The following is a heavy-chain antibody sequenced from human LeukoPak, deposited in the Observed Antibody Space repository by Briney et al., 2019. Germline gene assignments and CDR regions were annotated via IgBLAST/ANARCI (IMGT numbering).Heavy chain of an antibody. Sequence: SETLSLTCTVSGGSISSYYWSWIRQPPGKGLEWIGYIYYSGSTNYNPSLKSRVTISVDTSKNQFSLKLSSVTAADTAVYYCARAQPDKLGISWWFDPWGQGTLVTVSS. CDR1: GGSISSYY. V-gene: IGHV4-59*01. CDR3: ARAQPDKLGISWWFDP. CDR2: IYYSGST. J-gene: IGHJ5*02. D-gene: IGHD7-27*01.